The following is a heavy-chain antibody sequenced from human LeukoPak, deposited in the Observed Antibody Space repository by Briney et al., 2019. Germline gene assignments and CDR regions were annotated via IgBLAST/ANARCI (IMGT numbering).Heavy chain of an antibody. Sequence: SETLSLTYTVSGGSISSYYWSWIRQPPGKGLEWIGYIYYSGSTNYNPSLKSRVTISVDTSKNQFSLKLSSVTAADTAVYYCARLFEPAAFSDAFDIWGQGTMVTVSS. CDR2: IYYSGST. D-gene: IGHD2-2*01. J-gene: IGHJ3*02. CDR3: ARLFEPAAFSDAFDI. V-gene: IGHV4-59*08. CDR1: GGSISSYY.